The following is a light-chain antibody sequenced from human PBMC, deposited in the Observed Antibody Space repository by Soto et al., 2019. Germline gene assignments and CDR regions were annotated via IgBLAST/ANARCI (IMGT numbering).Light chain of an antibody. J-gene: IGKJ3*01. V-gene: IGKV1-33*01. CDR1: QDITNY. CDR2: AAS. CDR3: QQYDNLPLT. Sequence: DIQMTQSPSSLSASVGDRVTITCQASQDITNYLNWYQQKAGIAPKVLISAASNLETGDPPRFSGSGSGTEFTLTISGLQPEDFATYYCQQYDNLPLTFGPGTQVEIK.